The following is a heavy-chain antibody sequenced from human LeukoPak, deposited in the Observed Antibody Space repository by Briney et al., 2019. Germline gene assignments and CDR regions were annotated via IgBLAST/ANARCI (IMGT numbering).Heavy chain of an antibody. CDR2: INHSGST. Sequence: SETLSLTCAVYGGSFSGYYWSWIRQPPGKGLEWIGEINHSGSTNYNPSLKSRVTISVDTSKNQFSLKLSSVTAADTAVYYCARRSVLIVLVVYAIGAGPYFDYWGQGTLVTVSS. V-gene: IGHV4-34*01. CDR1: GGSFSGYY. D-gene: IGHD2-8*01. J-gene: IGHJ4*02. CDR3: ARRSVLIVLVVYAIGAGPYFDY.